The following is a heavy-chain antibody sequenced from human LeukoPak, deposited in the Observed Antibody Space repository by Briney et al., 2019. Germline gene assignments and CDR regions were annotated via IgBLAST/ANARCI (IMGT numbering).Heavy chain of an antibody. CDR1: GASISSFY. J-gene: IGHJ4*02. V-gene: IGHV4-59*01. Sequence: PSEPLSFTCTAPGASISSFYWSWIRQPPGKGLEWIGYIYYSASTHYNPSLKSRVTMSADTSKNQFSLKLSSVTAADTAGYYCGRTEYYFDYWGQGTLVTVSS. D-gene: IGHD3-10*01. CDR3: GRTEYYFDY. CDR2: IYYSAST.